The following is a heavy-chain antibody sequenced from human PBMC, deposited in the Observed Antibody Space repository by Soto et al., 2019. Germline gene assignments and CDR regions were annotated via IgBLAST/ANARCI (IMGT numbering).Heavy chain of an antibody. CDR3: AREKPVMLWFVRYGMDV. V-gene: IGHV3-33*01. Sequence: QVQLVESGGGVVQPGRSLRLSCAASGFTFSSYGMHWVRQAPGKGLEWVAVIWYDGSNKYYADSVKGRFTISRDNSKNTLYLQRNSRRAEYTSVYYCAREKPVMLWFVRYGMDVWGQGTTVTGSS. D-gene: IGHD3-10*01. J-gene: IGHJ6*02. CDR2: IWYDGSNK. CDR1: GFTFSSYG.